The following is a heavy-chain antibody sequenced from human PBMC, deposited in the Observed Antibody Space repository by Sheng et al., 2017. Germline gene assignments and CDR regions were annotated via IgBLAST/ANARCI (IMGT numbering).Heavy chain of an antibody. Sequence: QVQLVQSGAEMKKPGASVKVSCKASGYTFTGYYMHWVRQAPGQGLEWMGRINPNSGGTNYAQKFQGRVTMTRDTSISTAYMELSRLRSDDTAVYYCASYGGGDCYGCGDPSFDYWGQGTLVTVSS. V-gene: IGHV1-2*06. CDR3: ASYGGGDCYGCGDPSFDY. CDR2: INPNSGGT. CDR1: GYTFTGYY. D-gene: IGHD2-21*01. J-gene: IGHJ4*02.